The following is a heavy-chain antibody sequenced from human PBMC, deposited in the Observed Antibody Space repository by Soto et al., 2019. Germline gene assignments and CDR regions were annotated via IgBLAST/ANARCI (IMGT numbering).Heavy chain of an antibody. CDR2: IYNSGST. CDR3: ATYRKFFQI. Sequence: ASETLSLTCAVSGGYISVGYYSWSWIRQPPGKGLEWIGFIYNSGSTYYNSSLKSRVTISEDRSKNHFFLKLTSVTAADTAVYYCATYRKFFQIWDQGTKVTXS. J-gene: IGHJ3*02. V-gene: IGHV4-30-2*01. CDR1: GGYISVGYYS.